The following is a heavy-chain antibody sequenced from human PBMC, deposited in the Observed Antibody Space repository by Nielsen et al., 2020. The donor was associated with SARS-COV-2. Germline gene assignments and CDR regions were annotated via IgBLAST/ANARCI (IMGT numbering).Heavy chain of an antibody. J-gene: IGHJ6*02. CDR1: GFTFSSYA. V-gene: IGHV3-23*01. CDR3: ARGTSRITIFGVVTRHGMDV. CDR2: ISGSGGST. D-gene: IGHD3-3*01. Sequence: GESLKISCAASGFTFSSYAMSWVRQAPGKGLEWVSAISGSGGSTYYADSVKGRFTISRDNAKNSLYLQMNSLRAEDTAVYYCARGTSRITIFGVVTRHGMDVWGQGTTVTVSS.